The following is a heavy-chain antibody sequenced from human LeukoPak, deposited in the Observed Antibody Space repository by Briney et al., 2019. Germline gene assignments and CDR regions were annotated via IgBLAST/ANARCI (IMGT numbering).Heavy chain of an antibody. Sequence: SETLPLTCGVSGGSISSSGYYWAWIRQPPGTGLEWIGSISYTGTTYYNPSLKSRLTISADRSKNQFSLKLTSVTAADTAVYYCARRGIVATIDYWGQGTLVTVSS. J-gene: IGHJ4*02. CDR3: ARRGIVATIDY. CDR1: GGSISSSGYY. D-gene: IGHD5-12*01. CDR2: ISYTGTT. V-gene: IGHV4-39*01.